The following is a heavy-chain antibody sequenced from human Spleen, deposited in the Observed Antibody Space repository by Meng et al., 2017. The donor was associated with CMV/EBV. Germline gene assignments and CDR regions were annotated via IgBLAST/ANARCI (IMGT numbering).Heavy chain of an antibody. J-gene: IGHJ4*02. D-gene: IGHD3-16*01. CDR2: LNSGDSET. CDR1: GFTFNIYA. V-gene: IGHV3-23*01. CDR3: APHYV. Sequence: GESLKISCAASGFTFNIYAMTWVRQAPGKGLEWVSTLNSGDSETHYADSVRGRFTISRDNSKNTLYLQMNSLRAEDTAVYYCAPHYVWGQGTLVTVSS.